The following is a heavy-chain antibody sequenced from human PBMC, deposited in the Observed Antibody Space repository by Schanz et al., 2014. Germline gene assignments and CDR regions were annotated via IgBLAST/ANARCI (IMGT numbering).Heavy chain of an antibody. CDR2: VFNSGKT. CDR3: ARHILLWFLSGAAY. J-gene: IGHJ4*02. Sequence: QLQLQESGPGLVKPSETLSLTCSVSGDSISNSNYYWGWIRQPPGKGLEWIGSVFNSGKTYYNPPLKGRVTIPIDTSKNQFSLKLPSVTAADTAVYYCARHILLWFLSGAAYWGQGTLVTVSS. CDR1: GDSISNSNYY. V-gene: IGHV4-39*01. D-gene: IGHD3-10*01.